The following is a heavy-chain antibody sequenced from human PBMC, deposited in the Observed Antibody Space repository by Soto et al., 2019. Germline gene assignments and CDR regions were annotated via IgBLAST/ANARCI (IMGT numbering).Heavy chain of an antibody. V-gene: IGHV3-30*18. Sequence: VGSLRLSCAASGVIFSSYGMHWVRQAPGKGLEWVAVISYDGSNKYYADFVKGRFTISRDNSKNTLYLQINILRVEDTAVYYCAKDFWSGFSGYYGVDVWGQGTTVTVSS. CDR2: ISYDGSNK. CDR1: GVIFSSYG. CDR3: AKDFWSGFSGYYGVDV. D-gene: IGHD3-3*01. J-gene: IGHJ6*02.